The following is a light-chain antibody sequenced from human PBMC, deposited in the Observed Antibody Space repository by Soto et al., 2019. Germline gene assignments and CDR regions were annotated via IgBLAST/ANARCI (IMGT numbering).Light chain of an antibody. CDR2: GAS. V-gene: IGKV3-15*01. J-gene: IGKJ1*01. Sequence: EIVMTQSPATLSVSPGERATLSCRASQSVSSNLAWYQQKPGQAHRLLIYGASTRATGIPARFSGSGSGTEFTITSSSIQSEDFAVYYCQQYHNWWTFGQGTKVEIK. CDR1: QSVSSN. CDR3: QQYHNWWT.